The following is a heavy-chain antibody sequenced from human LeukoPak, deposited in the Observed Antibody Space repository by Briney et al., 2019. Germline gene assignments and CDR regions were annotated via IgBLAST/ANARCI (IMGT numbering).Heavy chain of an antibody. CDR3: ARDLRKELWPGLLDH. D-gene: IGHD2-21*02. V-gene: IGHV3-30*04. Sequence: GGSLRLSCAVSGFTFSSSATHWVRQAPGKGLEWVAVISNDGNHKYYADSVKGRFTLSRDNSNNTLYLQMNSLRIEDTAIYYCARDLRKELWPGLLDHWGQGTLVTVSS. CDR2: ISNDGNHK. J-gene: IGHJ4*02. CDR1: GFTFSSSA.